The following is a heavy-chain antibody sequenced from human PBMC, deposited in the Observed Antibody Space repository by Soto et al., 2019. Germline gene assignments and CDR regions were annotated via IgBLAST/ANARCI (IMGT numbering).Heavy chain of an antibody. J-gene: IGHJ6*02. CDR1: GYSFTSYW. CDR2: IYPGDSDT. D-gene: IGHD3-10*01. V-gene: IGHV5-51*01. Sequence: GESLKISCKGSGYSFTSYWIGWVRQMPGKGLEWMGIIYPGDSDTRYSPSFQGQVTISADKSISTAYLQWSSLKASDTAMYYCARRIAMVRGVSKSSYYYYGMDVWGQGTTVTV. CDR3: ARRIAMVRGVSKSSYYYYGMDV.